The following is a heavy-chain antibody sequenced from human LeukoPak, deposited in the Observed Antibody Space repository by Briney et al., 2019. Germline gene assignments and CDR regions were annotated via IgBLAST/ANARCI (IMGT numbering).Heavy chain of an antibody. J-gene: IGHJ3*02. D-gene: IGHD6-13*01. CDR3: ARFGSSWYLAFDI. CDR1: GFTFSSYW. Sequence: AGGSLRLSCAASGFTFSSYWMSWVRQAPGKGLEWVANIKQDGSEKYYVDSVKGRFTISRDNAKNSLYLQMNSLRAEDTAVYYCARFGSSWYLAFDIWGQGTMVTVSS. V-gene: IGHV3-7*01. CDR2: IKQDGSEK.